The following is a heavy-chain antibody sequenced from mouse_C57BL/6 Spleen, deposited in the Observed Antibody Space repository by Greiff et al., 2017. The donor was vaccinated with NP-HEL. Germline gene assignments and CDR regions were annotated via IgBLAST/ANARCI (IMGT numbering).Heavy chain of an antibody. D-gene: IGHD4-1*01. Sequence: DVMLVESGGGLVKPGGSLKLSCAASGFTFSSYAMSWVRQTPEKRLEWVATISDGGSYTYYPDNVKGRFTISRDNAKNNLYLQMSHLKSEDTAMYYCARQLGRRWYFDVWGTGTTVTVSS. CDR2: ISDGGSYT. V-gene: IGHV5-4*03. CDR1: GFTFSSYA. CDR3: ARQLGRRWYFDV. J-gene: IGHJ1*03.